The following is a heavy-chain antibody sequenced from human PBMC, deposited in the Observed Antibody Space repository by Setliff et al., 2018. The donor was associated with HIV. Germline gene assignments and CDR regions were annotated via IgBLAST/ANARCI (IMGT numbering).Heavy chain of an antibody. Sequence: SLKISCAASGFTFSSYAMHWVRQAPGKGLEWVAVISYDGSNKYYADSVKGRFTISRDNSKNTLYLQMNSLRAEDTAVYYCARTDCSSTSCYATYFDYWGQGTLVTVSS. V-gene: IGHV3-30*04. CDR1: GFTFSSYA. CDR3: ARTDCSSTSCYATYFDY. J-gene: IGHJ4*02. CDR2: ISYDGSNK. D-gene: IGHD2-2*01.